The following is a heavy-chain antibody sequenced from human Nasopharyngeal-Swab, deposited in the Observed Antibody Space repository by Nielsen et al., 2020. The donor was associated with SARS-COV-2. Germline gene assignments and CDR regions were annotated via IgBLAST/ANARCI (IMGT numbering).Heavy chain of an antibody. CDR2: ISSSGSTI. CDR3: ARARGYSGYGFDY. Sequence: GESLKISCAASGFTFSDYYMSWIRQAPGKGLEWVSYISSSGSTIYYADSVKGRFTISRDNAKNSLYLQMNSLRAEDTAVYYCARARGYSGYGFDYWGQGTLVTVPS. D-gene: IGHD5-12*01. V-gene: IGHV3-11*01. J-gene: IGHJ4*02. CDR1: GFTFSDYY.